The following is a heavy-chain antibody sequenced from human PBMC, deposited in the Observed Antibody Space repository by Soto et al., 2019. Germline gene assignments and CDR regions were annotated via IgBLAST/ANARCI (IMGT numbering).Heavy chain of an antibody. J-gene: IGHJ4*02. V-gene: IGHV3-30-3*01. Sequence: GGSLRLSCAASGFTFSSYAMHWVRQAPGKGLERVAVISYDGSNKYYADSVKGRFTISRDNSKNTLYLQMNSLRAEDTAVYYCARDGEGKDDSSGYYYFDYWGQGTLVTVSS. D-gene: IGHD3-22*01. CDR1: GFTFSSYA. CDR2: ISYDGSNK. CDR3: ARDGEGKDDSSGYYYFDY.